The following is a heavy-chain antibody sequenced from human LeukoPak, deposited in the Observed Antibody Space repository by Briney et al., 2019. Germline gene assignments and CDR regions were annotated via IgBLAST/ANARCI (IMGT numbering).Heavy chain of an antibody. J-gene: IGHJ4*02. Sequence: PGGSLRLSCAASGFTVSSNYMSWVRQAPGKGLEWVSVIYSGGSTYYADSVKGRFTISRDNSKNTLYLQMNSLRAEDTAVYYCARGGMATIPFALDYWGQGTLVTVSS. CDR1: GFTVSSNY. V-gene: IGHV3-53*01. CDR3: ARGGMATIPFALDY. D-gene: IGHD5-24*01. CDR2: IYSGGST.